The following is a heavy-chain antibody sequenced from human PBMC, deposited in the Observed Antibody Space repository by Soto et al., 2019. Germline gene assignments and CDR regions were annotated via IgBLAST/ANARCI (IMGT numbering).Heavy chain of an antibody. Sequence: SETLSLTCTVSGGSIGSYYWSWIRQPPGKGLEWIGYIYYSGSTNYNPSLKSRVTISVDTSKNQLSLKLSSVTAADTAVYYCARVPGPWGQGTLVTVSS. V-gene: IGHV4-59*08. J-gene: IGHJ5*02. CDR2: IYYSGST. CDR3: ARVPGP. CDR1: GGSIGSYY.